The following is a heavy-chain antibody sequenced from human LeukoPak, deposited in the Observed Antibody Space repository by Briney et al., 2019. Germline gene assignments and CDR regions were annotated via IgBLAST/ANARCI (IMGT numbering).Heavy chain of an antibody. J-gene: IGHJ4*02. CDR1: GYTFTGYY. Sequence: ASVKVSCKASGYTFTGYYMHWVRQAPGQGLEWMGWINPNSGGTNYAQKFQGRVTMTRDTSISTAYMELSRLRSVDTAVYYCASGVDYYDSSGYRPSGFDYWGQGTLVTVSS. CDR3: ASGVDYYDSSGYRPSGFDY. CDR2: INPNSGGT. V-gene: IGHV1-2*02. D-gene: IGHD3-22*01.